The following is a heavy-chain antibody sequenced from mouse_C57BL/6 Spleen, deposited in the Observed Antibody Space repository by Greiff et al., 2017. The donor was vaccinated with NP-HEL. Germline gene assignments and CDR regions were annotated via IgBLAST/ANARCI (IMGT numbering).Heavy chain of an antibody. CDR1: GYTFTSYW. CDR2: IHPNSGST. Sequence: QVQLQQPGAELVKPGASVKLSCKASGYTFTSYWMPWVKQRPGQGLEWIGMIHPNSGSTNYNEKFKSKATLTVDKSSSTAYMQLSSLTSEDSAVYYCARSSPYDGYYERCAYWGQGTLVTVSA. J-gene: IGHJ3*01. V-gene: IGHV1-64*01. D-gene: IGHD2-3*01. CDR3: ARSSPYDGYYERCAY.